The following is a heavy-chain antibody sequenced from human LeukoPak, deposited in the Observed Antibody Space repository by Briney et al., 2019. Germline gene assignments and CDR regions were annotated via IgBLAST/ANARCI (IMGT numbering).Heavy chain of an antibody. CDR3: AKATVTTEEFDY. Sequence: ASVKVSCKASGYTFTGYYMHWVRQVPGQGLEWMGWINPNSGGTNYAQKFQGRVTMTRDTSISTAYMELSRQRTDDTAVYYCAKATVTTEEFDYWGQGTLVTVSS. D-gene: IGHD4-17*01. V-gene: IGHV1-2*02. CDR2: INPNSGGT. CDR1: GYTFTGYY. J-gene: IGHJ4*02.